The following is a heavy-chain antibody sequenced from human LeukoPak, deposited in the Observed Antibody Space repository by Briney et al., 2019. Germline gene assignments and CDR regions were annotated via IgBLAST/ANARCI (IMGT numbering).Heavy chain of an antibody. J-gene: IGHJ6*04. D-gene: IGHD3-3*02. CDR2: IKSEGEGATT. Sequence: GVSLRLSCVRSGFTIGTAWMSWVRQAPGKGLEWLGHIKSEGEGATTDYAAPAKGRFAISRDDSKNMIYLQMSSLKIDDTAIYYCIAHFPYFYGFDVWGKGTTVTVSS. V-gene: IGHV3-15*01. CDR1: GFTIGTAW. CDR3: IAHFPYFYGFDV.